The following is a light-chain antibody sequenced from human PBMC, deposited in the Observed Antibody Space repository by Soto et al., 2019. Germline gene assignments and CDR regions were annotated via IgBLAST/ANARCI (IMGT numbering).Light chain of an antibody. CDR2: EVT. Sequence: QSVLTQPPSASGSPGQSVTISCTGTSSDVGAYDFVSWYQQHPGEAPKLMIYEVTKRPSGVPDRFSGSKSGNTASLTVSGLQTEDEADYYSTSFAKSNNFVFGTGTKDTDL. CDR1: SSDVGAYDF. CDR3: TSFAKSNNFV. J-gene: IGLJ1*01. V-gene: IGLV2-8*01.